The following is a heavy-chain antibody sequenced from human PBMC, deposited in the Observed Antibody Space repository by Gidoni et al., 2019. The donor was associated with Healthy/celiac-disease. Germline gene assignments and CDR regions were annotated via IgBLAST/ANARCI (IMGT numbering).Heavy chain of an antibody. CDR2: IWYDGSNK. J-gene: IGHJ5*02. CDR1: GFTFSSYG. V-gene: IGHV3-33*01. Sequence: QVQLVESGGGVVQPGRSLRLSCAASGFTFSSYGMHWVRQAPGKGLEWVAVIWYDGSNKYYADSVEGRFTISRDNSKNTLYLQMNSLRAEDTAVYYCARDPIQHYDFWSGYSGLDPWGQGTLVTVSS. D-gene: IGHD3-3*01. CDR3: ARDPIQHYDFWSGYSGLDP.